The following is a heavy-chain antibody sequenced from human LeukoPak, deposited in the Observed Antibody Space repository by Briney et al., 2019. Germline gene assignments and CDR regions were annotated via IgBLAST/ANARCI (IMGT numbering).Heavy chain of an antibody. CDR1: GFTFSSYA. Sequence: GRSLRLSCVASGFTFSSYAMHWVRQAPGKGLEWVAVIAFDGSNALYADSVKGRVTISTDIFKRTLYVEMKTTKAEASAISYCSRGRYGDYSRSGYYYGMDVWGQGTTVTVSS. D-gene: IGHD4-17*01. CDR3: SRGRYGDYSRSGYYYGMDV. V-gene: IGHV3-30-3*01. J-gene: IGHJ6*02. CDR2: IAFDGSNA.